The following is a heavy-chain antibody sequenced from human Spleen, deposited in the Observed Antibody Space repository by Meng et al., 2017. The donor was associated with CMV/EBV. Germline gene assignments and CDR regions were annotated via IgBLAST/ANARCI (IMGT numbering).Heavy chain of an antibody. J-gene: IGHJ6*02. D-gene: IGHD2-2*01. CDR3: AKDFIVLVPRGMDV. V-gene: IGHV3-30*02. Sequence: GESLKISCAASGFTFSGRGMNWVRQAPGKGLEWVAFIRYDESDEYYADSVKGRFTISRDNSRNTLYLQMNSLRAEDTAIYYCAKDFIVLVPRGMDVWGQGTTVTVSS. CDR2: IRYDESDE. CDR1: GFTFSGRG.